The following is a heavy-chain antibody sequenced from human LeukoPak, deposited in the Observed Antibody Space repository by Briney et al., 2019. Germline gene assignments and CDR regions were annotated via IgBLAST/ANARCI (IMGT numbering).Heavy chain of an antibody. CDR3: ARDLRTIYYYYMDV. V-gene: IGHV1-2*02. D-gene: IGHD1/OR15-1a*01. Sequence: GASMKVSCKASGYTFTGYYMHWVRQAPGQGLEWMGWINPNSGGTNYAQKFQGRVTMTRDTSISTAYMELSRLRSDDTAVYYCARDLRTIYYYYMDVWGKGTTVTVSS. CDR1: GYTFTGYY. J-gene: IGHJ6*03. CDR2: INPNSGGT.